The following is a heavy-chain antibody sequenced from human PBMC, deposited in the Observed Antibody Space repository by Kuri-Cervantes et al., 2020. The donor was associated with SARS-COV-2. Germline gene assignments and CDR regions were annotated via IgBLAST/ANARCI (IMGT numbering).Heavy chain of an antibody. D-gene: IGHD2-2*03. CDR2: IYYSGST. V-gene: IGHV4-39*01. J-gene: IGHJ6*02. CDR1: GGSISSSSYY. CDR3: ARIMGIVVVPAAGYGMDV. Sequence: ESLKISCTVSGGSISSSSYYWGWIRQPPGKGLEWIGSIYYSGSTYYNPSLKSRVTISVDTSKNQFSLKLSSVTAADTAVYYCARIMGIVVVPAAGYGMDVWGQGTTVTVSS.